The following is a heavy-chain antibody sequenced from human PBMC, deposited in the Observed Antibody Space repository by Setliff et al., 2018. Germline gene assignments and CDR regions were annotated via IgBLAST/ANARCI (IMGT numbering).Heavy chain of an antibody. J-gene: IGHJ6*02. V-gene: IGHV4-4*07. CDR2: IYTSGST. Sequence: SLTRSVSSGSMRNYYWIWIRQPAGEGLEWIGRIYTSGSTNYNPSLKRRVTISLEMSKNQFSLTLSSVTAADTAVYYCARARPATIAGVVPGVADFGIDVWGQGTTVTVSS. D-gene: IGHD2-2*01. CDR3: ARARPATIAGVVPGVADFGIDV. CDR1: SGSMRNYY.